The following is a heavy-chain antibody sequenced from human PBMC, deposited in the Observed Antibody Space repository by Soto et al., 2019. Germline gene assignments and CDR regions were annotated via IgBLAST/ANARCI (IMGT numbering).Heavy chain of an antibody. J-gene: IGHJ4*02. CDR1: GGSIRTYY. V-gene: IGHV4-59*01. CDR2: IYYNGRT. Sequence: QVQLQESGPGLVKPSETLSLTCTVSGGSIRTYYWSGIRQPPGKGLEWIGYIYYNGRTNYNPSLESRVTISLDTSKSQFSLKLSSVSAADTAVYYCARDGSGYDFWSGPYFFDYWGPGTLVTVSS. CDR3: ARDGSGYDFWSGPYFFDY. D-gene: IGHD3-3*01.